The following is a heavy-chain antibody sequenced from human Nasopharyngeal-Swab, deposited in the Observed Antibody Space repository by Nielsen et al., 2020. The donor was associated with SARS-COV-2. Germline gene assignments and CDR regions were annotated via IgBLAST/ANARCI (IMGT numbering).Heavy chain of an antibody. CDR3: AREDIVVVPAGSYYGMDV. CDR1: GFTFSSYS. Sequence: GSLRLSCAASGFTFSSYSMNWVRQAPGKGLEWVSSISSSSSYIYYADSVKGRFTISRDNAKNSLYLQMNSLRAEDTAVYYCAREDIVVVPAGSYYGMDVWGQGTTVTVSS. CDR2: ISSSSSYI. D-gene: IGHD2-2*01. J-gene: IGHJ6*02. V-gene: IGHV3-21*01.